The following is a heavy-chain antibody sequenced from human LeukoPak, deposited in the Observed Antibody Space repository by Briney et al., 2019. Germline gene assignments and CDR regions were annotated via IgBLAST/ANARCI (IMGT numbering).Heavy chain of an antibody. CDR1: GFTFSSYG. CDR3: AKDRCYSCYYYYYYMDV. Sequence: PGGSLRLSCAASGFTFSSYGMHWVRQAPGKGLEWVAFIRYDGSNKYYADSVKGRFTISRDNSKNTLYLQVNSLRAEDTAVYYCAKDRCYSCYYYYYYMDVWGKGTTVTVSS. J-gene: IGHJ6*03. CDR2: IRYDGSNK. D-gene: IGHD2-15*01. V-gene: IGHV3-30*02.